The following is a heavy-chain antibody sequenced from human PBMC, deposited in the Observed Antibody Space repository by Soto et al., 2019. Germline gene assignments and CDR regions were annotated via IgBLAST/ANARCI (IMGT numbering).Heavy chain of an antibody. CDR1: GGSFSGYY. V-gene: IGHV4-34*01. J-gene: IGHJ5*02. CDR3: ARGRVVVVAAHGFDP. Sequence: QVQLQQWGAGLLKPSETLSLTCAVYGGSFSGYYWSWIRQPPGKGLEWIGEINHSGSTNYNPSLKSRVTISVDTSKNQFSLKLRSVTAADTAVYYCARGRVVVVAAHGFDPWGQGTLVTGSS. D-gene: IGHD2-15*01. CDR2: INHSGST.